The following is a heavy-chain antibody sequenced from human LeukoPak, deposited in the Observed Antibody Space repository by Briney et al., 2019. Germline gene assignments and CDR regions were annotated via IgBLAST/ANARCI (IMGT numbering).Heavy chain of an antibody. J-gene: IGHJ5*02. D-gene: IGHD4-17*01. V-gene: IGHV4-39*01. Sequence: SETLSLTCTVSGASFSSSTYYWGWIRQPPGKGLEWIGSIYYSGSTYYNPSLKSRVTMSVDTSKNQFSLKLSSVTAADTAVYYCASKSGYGDYNPLYNWFDPWGQGTLVTVSS. CDR1: GASFSSSTYY. CDR2: IYYSGST. CDR3: ASKSGYGDYNPLYNWFDP.